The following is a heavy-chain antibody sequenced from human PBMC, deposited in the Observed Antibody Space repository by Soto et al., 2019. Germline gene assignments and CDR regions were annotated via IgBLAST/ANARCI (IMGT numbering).Heavy chain of an antibody. J-gene: IGHJ6*03. CDR3: ARRARPDFYYMDV. Sequence: EVQLVESGGGLAQPGGSLRLSCAASGFTLNGYAMDWVRQAPGKGLEYVSGISSNGVGTYYANSVQGRFTISRDNSKNTVYLQMGSLRPEDMAVYYCARRARPDFYYMDVWGKGTTVTVSS. CDR2: ISSNGVGT. D-gene: IGHD6-6*01. V-gene: IGHV3-64*01. CDR1: GFTLNGYA.